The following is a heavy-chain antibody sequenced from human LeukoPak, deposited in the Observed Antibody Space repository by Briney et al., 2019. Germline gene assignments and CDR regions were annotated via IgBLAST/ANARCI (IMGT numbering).Heavy chain of an antibody. CDR2: TYYRSKWYT. V-gene: IGHV6-1*01. J-gene: IGHJ5*01. CDR3: ARVIGGGRRGNWFDS. Sequence: SQTLSLTCAISGDSVSSNSAAWNWIRQSPSRGLECLGRTYYRSKWYTDYAVSVRSRITINPDTSKNQFSLQLNSVTPEDTTVYYCARVIGGGRRGNWFDSWGQGTLVTVSS. D-gene: IGHD3-10*01. CDR1: GDSVSSNSAA.